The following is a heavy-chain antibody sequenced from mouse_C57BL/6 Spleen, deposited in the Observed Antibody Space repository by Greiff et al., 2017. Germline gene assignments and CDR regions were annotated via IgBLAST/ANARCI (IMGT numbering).Heavy chain of an antibody. D-gene: IGHD2-2*01. CDR2: INPNNGGT. Sequence: EVQLQQSGPELVKPGASVKISCKASGYTFTDYYMNWVKQSQGKSLEWIGDINPNNGGTSYNQKFKGKATLTVDKSSSTAYMELRSLTSEDSAVYYCARGDGYDYWGQGTLVTVSA. V-gene: IGHV1-26*01. CDR3: ARGDGYDY. CDR1: GYTFTDYY. J-gene: IGHJ3*01.